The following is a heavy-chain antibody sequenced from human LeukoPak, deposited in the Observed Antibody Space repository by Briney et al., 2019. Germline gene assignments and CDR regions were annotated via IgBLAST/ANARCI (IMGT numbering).Heavy chain of an antibody. CDR2: ITSSSNYI. CDR3: ARDKRVAAAGHWFDP. J-gene: IGHJ5*02. CDR1: GFTFSSYT. D-gene: IGHD6-13*01. Sequence: GGSLRLSCAASGFTFSSYTINWVRQAPGKGLEWVSSITSSSNYIYYADSVKGRFTISRDNAKNSLYLQMNSLRAEDTAVYYCARDKRVAAAGHWFDPWGQGTLVTVSS. V-gene: IGHV3-21*01.